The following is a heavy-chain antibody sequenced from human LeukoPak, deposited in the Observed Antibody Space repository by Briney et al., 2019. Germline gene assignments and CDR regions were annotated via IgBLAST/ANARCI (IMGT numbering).Heavy chain of an antibody. Sequence: VASVKVSCKASGYTFTGYYIHWVRQAPGQGLECVGWINPNSGGTNYAQKFQGRVTMTRDTSISTAYMELSRLRSDDTAVYYCARDLYCSSTSCYKDWFDPWGQGTLVTVSS. D-gene: IGHD2-2*02. CDR1: GYTFTGYY. V-gene: IGHV1-2*02. CDR3: ARDLYCSSTSCYKDWFDP. J-gene: IGHJ5*02. CDR2: INPNSGGT.